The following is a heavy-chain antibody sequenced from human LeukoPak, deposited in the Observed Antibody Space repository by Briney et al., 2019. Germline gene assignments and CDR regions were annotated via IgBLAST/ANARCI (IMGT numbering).Heavy chain of an antibody. CDR3: RGIAARIDAFDI. V-gene: IGHV1-69*13. Sequence: ASVKVSCKASGGTFSSYAISWVRQAPGQGLEWMGRIIPIFGTANYAQKFQGRVTITADESTSTAYMELSSLRSEDTAVYYCRGIAARIDAFDIWGQGTMVTVSS. CDR2: IIPIFGTA. J-gene: IGHJ3*02. CDR1: GGTFSSYA. D-gene: IGHD6-6*01.